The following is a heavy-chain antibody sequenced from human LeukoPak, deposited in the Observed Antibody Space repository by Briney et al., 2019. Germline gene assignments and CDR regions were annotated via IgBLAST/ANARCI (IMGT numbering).Heavy chain of an antibody. V-gene: IGHV1-18*01. CDR3: ARRVSGAYCGGDCSVYYFDY. CDR1: GYIFTNYG. J-gene: IGHJ4*02. CDR2: ISGYNGNT. D-gene: IGHD2-21*02. Sequence: ASVKVSCKASGYIFTNYGLSWVRQAPGQGLEWMGWISGYNGNTNYAQKLQGRVTMTTDTSTSTAYMELRSLRSDDTAVYYCARRVSGAYCGGDCSVYYFDYWGQGTLVTVSS.